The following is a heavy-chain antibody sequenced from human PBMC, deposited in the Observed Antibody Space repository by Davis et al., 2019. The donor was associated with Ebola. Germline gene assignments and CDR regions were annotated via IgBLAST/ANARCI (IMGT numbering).Heavy chain of an antibody. V-gene: IGHV4-59*01. CDR1: GGSISSYY. CDR3: AREREGAIDY. J-gene: IGHJ4*02. Sequence: MPSETLSLTCTVPGGSISSYYWSWIRQPPGKGLEWIGYIYYSGSTNYNPSLKSRVTISVDTSKNQFSLKLSSVTAADTAVYYCAREREGAIDYWGQGTLVTVSS. D-gene: IGHD1-26*01. CDR2: IYYSGST.